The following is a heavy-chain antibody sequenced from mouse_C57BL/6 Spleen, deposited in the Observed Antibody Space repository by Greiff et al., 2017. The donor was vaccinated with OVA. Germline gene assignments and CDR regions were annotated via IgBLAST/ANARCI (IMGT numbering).Heavy chain of an antibody. Sequence: EVKVVESGGGLVKPGGSLKLSCAASGFSFSDYGMHWVRQAPEKGLEWVAYISSGSSTIYYADTVKGRFTISRDNAKNTLFLQMTSLRSEDTAMYYCARLGRKGGFDYWGQGTTLTVSS. CDR3: ARLGRKGGFDY. CDR1: GFSFSDYG. V-gene: IGHV5-17*01. CDR2: ISSGSSTI. J-gene: IGHJ2*01. D-gene: IGHD4-1*01.